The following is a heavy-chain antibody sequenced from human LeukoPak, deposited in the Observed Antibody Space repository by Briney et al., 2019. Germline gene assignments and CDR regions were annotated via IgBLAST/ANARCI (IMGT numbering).Heavy chain of an antibody. J-gene: IGHJ5*02. Sequence: GGSLRLSCAVSGFTFSSYAMHWVREAPGKGLEWVAVIFYDGSIQYYADSVKGRFTISRDNAKNSLYLQMNSLRAEDTAVYYCARDAEYYDILTGYPIPNWFDPWGQGTLVTVSS. D-gene: IGHD3-9*01. CDR3: ARDAEYYDILTGYPIPNWFDP. V-gene: IGHV3-30*04. CDR1: GFTFSSYA. CDR2: IFYDGSIQ.